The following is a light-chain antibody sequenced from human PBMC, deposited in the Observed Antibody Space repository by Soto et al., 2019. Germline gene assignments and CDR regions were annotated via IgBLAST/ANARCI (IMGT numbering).Light chain of an antibody. Sequence: EVVLTQSPATLSLSQGERVTLSCRASQSVDYNLAWYQQKPGQAPRLLIYGVATRATGIPASFSGSASGTEFTLTISSLQSEDFASYYCQQYKTWLTFGGGTKVEIK. CDR1: QSVDYN. J-gene: IGKJ4*01. CDR2: GVA. CDR3: QQYKTWLT. V-gene: IGKV3-15*01.